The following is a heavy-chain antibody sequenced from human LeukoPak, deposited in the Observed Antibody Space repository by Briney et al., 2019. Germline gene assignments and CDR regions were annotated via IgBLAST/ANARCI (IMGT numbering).Heavy chain of an antibody. Sequence: SETLSLTCAVYGGSFSGYYWSWIRQPPGKGLEWIGEINHSGSTNYNPSLKSRGTISVDTSKNQFSLKLSSVTGADTAVYYCARGEYSSGWYSYWGQGTLVTVSS. V-gene: IGHV4-34*01. J-gene: IGHJ4*02. CDR2: INHSGST. CDR3: ARGEYSSGWYSY. D-gene: IGHD6-19*01. CDR1: GGSFSGYY.